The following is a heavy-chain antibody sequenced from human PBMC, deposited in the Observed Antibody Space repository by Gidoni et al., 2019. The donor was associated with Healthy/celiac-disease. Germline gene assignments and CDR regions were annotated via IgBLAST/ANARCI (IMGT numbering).Heavy chain of an antibody. J-gene: IGHJ4*02. CDR1: GGSISSYY. V-gene: IGHV4-59*01. Sequence: QVQLQESGPGLVKPSETLSLTCTVSGGSISSYYWSWIRQPPGKGLEWIGYIYYSGSTNYNPSLKSRVTISVDTSKNQFSLKLSSVTAADTAVYYCARDKSGYLKVDYWGQGTLVTVSS. D-gene: IGHD5-12*01. CDR3: ARDKSGYLKVDY. CDR2: IYYSGST.